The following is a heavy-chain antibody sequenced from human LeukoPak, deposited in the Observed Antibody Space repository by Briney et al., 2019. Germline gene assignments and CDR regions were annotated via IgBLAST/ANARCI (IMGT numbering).Heavy chain of an antibody. CDR3: ARELYCYDSRGYYSNFDY. J-gene: IGHJ4*01. V-gene: IGHV3-30*02. Sequence: GGSLTLSCAASRFTFSSYGMHWLRQAPGKGLEWVAFIRYDGSNKYYADSVKGRFIISRDNSKNTLYLQMNSLRAEDRAVYYFARELYCYDSRGYYSNFDYWGQGTLVTVSS. CDR1: RFTFSSYG. D-gene: IGHD3-22*01. CDR2: IRYDGSNK.